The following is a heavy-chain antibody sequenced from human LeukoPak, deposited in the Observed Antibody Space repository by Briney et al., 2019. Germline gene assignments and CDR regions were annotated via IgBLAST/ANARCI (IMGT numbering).Heavy chain of an antibody. D-gene: IGHD5-18*01. CDR2: ISYDGSNK. J-gene: IGHJ6*04. Sequence: GGSLRLSCAASGFTFSSYDMHWVRQAPGKGLEWVAVISYDGSNKYYADSVKGRFTISRDNSKNTLYLQMNSLRAEDTAVYYCAKDTAMVYYYYGMDDWGKGTTVTVSS. V-gene: IGHV3-30*18. CDR1: GFTFSSYD. CDR3: AKDTAMVYYYYGMDD.